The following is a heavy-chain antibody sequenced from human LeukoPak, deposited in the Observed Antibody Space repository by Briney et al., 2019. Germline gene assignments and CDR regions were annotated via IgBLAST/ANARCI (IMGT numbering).Heavy chain of an antibody. CDR3: ARDSYCSADTCPELNWFDP. Sequence: PGGSLRLSCAASGFTFDDYAMSWVRQAPGKGLEWVSAISGRGGRTYYSDSMKGRFTISRDNSKNTVYLQVNSLRAEDTAVCYCARDSYCSADTCPELNWFDPWGQGTLVSVSS. V-gene: IGHV3-23*01. CDR2: ISGRGGRT. J-gene: IGHJ5*02. D-gene: IGHD2-15*01. CDR1: GFTFDDYA.